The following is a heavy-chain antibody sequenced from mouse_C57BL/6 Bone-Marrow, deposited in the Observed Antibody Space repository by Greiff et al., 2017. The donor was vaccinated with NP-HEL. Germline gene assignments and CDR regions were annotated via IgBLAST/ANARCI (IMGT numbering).Heavy chain of an antibody. V-gene: IGHV1-81*01. Sequence: QVQLQQSGAELARPGASVKLSCKASGYTFTSYGISWVKQRTGQGLEWIGEIYPRSGNTYYNEKFKGKATLTADKSSSTAYMELRSLTSEDSAVYFCARLYGSSYGFAYWGQGTLVTVSA. J-gene: IGHJ3*01. CDR3: ARLYGSSYGFAY. CDR1: GYTFTSYG. D-gene: IGHD1-1*01. CDR2: IYPRSGNT.